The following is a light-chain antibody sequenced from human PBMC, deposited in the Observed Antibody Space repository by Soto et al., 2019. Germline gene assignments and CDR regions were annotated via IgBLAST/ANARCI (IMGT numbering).Light chain of an antibody. J-gene: IGKJ4*01. V-gene: IGKV3-11*01. CDR2: DAS. Sequence: EIVLTQSPATLSLSPGERATLSCRASQSVSSYLAWYQQKPGQAPRLLIYDASNSATGIPARFSGSGSGTDLHINISRLEPEDFAVYYCQQRSNWPTFGGGTKVEIK. CDR3: QQRSNWPT. CDR1: QSVSSY.